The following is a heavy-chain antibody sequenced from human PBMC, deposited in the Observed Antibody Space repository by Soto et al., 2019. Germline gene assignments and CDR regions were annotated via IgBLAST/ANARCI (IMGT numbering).Heavy chain of an antibody. CDR1: GFTFSAFA. D-gene: IGHD5-18*01. CDR2: ICANDGNT. CDR3: ANVLPAMVTSSNVPAFDY. J-gene: IGHJ4*02. V-gene: IGHV3-23*01. Sequence: GGSLRLSCAASGFTFSAFAMSWVRRAPGKGLEWVSSICANDGNTYYADSVKGRFTISRDNSKNTLFLQMNSLSAEDTAVDYCANVLPAMVTSSNVPAFDYWGQGTLVTVSS.